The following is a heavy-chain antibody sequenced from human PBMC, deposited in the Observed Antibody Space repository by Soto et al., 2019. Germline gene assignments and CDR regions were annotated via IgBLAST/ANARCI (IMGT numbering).Heavy chain of an antibody. CDR2: FDPEDGET. D-gene: IGHD3-22*01. Sequence: ASVKVSCKVSGYTLTELSMHWVRQAPGKGLEWMGGFDPEDGETIYAQKFQGRVTMTEDTSTDTAYMELSSLRSEDTAVYYCATKYESHRPYYFDCWGQGTLVTVPQ. CDR3: ATKYESHRPYYFDC. CDR1: GYTLTELS. V-gene: IGHV1-24*01. J-gene: IGHJ4*02.